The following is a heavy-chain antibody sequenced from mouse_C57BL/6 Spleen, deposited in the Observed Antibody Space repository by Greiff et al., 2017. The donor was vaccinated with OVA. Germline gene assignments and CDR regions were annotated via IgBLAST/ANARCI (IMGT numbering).Heavy chain of an antibody. V-gene: IGHV5-17*01. CDR1: GFTFSDYG. Sequence: EVMLVESGGGLVKPGGSLKLSCAASGFTFSDYGMHWVRQAPEKGLEWVAYISSGSSTIYYADTVKGRFTISRDNAKNTLFLQMTSLRSEDTAMYYCARPFTTVVRYAMDYWGQGTSVTVSS. D-gene: IGHD1-1*01. CDR2: ISSGSSTI. J-gene: IGHJ4*01. CDR3: ARPFTTVVRYAMDY.